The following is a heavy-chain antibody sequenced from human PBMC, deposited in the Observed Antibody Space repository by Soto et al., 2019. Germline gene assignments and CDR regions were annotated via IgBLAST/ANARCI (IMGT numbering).Heavy chain of an antibody. CDR1: GGSISSYY. Sequence: SETLSLTCTVSGGSISSYYWGWIRQPPGKGLEWIGSIYYSGSTYYNPSLKSRVTISVDTSKNQFSLKLSSVTAADTAVYYCARHRGYDFWSGYQLLSYYYGMDVWGQGTTVTASS. CDR2: IYYSGST. J-gene: IGHJ6*02. D-gene: IGHD3-3*01. CDR3: ARHRGYDFWSGYQLLSYYYGMDV. V-gene: IGHV4-39*01.